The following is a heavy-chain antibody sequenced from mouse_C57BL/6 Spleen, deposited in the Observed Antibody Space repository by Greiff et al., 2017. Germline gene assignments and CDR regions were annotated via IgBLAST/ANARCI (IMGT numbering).Heavy chain of an antibody. CDR3: ARDSSGPGYFDV. Sequence: VMLVESGPELVKPGASVKISCKASGYAFSSSWMNWVKQRPGKGLEWIGRIYPGDGDTNYNGKFKGKATLTADKSSSTAYMQLSSLTSEDSAVYFCARDSSGPGYFDVWGTGTTVTVSS. V-gene: IGHV1-82*01. CDR1: GYAFSSSW. D-gene: IGHD3-2*02. CDR2: IYPGDGDT. J-gene: IGHJ1*03.